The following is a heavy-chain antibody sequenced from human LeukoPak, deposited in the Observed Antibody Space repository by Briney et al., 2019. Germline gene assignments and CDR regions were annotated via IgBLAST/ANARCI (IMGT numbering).Heavy chain of an antibody. Sequence: PGGSLRLSCVASGFTFSGSWIHWVRQVPGKGLVWVSRLNTDGSNTAYADSVEGRFTLSSDNAKNTVYLQMNSLRAEDTGVYYCARGAIAPDNWGQGTLVIVSS. J-gene: IGHJ4*02. V-gene: IGHV3-74*01. D-gene: IGHD2-21*01. CDR3: ARGAIAPDN. CDR1: GFTFSGSW. CDR2: LNTDGSNT.